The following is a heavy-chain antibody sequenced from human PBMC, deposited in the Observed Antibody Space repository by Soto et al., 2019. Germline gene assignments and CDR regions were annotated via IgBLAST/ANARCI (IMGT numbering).Heavy chain of an antibody. J-gene: IGHJ5*02. CDR3: AHTPSIVGATLWFDP. D-gene: IGHD1-26*01. Sequence: QITLKESGPTLVKPTQPLTLTCTFSGFSLSTSGVGVGWIRQPPGKALEWLALIYWDDDKRYSPSLKSRLTITKDTSKNQVVLTMTNMDPVDTATYYCAHTPSIVGATLWFDPWGQGTLVTVSS. CDR1: GFSLSTSGVG. V-gene: IGHV2-5*02. CDR2: IYWDDDK.